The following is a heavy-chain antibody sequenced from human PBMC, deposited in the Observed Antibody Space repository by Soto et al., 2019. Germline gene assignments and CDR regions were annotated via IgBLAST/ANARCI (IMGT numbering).Heavy chain of an antibody. CDR3: VHSPDSSPSDY. CDR1: GFSLSTFGIG. D-gene: IGHD5-18*01. V-gene: IGHV2-5*01. CDR2: IYWNDDK. J-gene: IGHJ4*02. Sequence: SRPPLGNPTQSLALTCTFSGFSLSTFGIGVGWIRQPPGKAPEWLALIYWNDDKRYNPSLNSRLTIAKDTSKNLVVLTMTNVDAVDAATYYCVHSPDSSPSDYWGQGTLVTGSS.